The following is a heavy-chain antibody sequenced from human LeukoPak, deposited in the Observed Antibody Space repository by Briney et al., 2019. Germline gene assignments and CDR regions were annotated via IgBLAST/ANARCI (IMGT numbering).Heavy chain of an antibody. CDR2: ISYDGSNK. D-gene: IGHD5-18*01. V-gene: IGHV3-30*18. Sequence: QPGRSLRLSCAASGFTFSSYGMHWVRQAPGKGLEWVAVISYDGSNKYYADSVKGRFTISRDNSKNTLYLQMNSLRAEDTAVYYCAKDRDPWPDTAMGNWGQGTLVTVSS. CDR3: AKDRDPWPDTAMGN. CDR1: GFTFSSYG. J-gene: IGHJ4*02.